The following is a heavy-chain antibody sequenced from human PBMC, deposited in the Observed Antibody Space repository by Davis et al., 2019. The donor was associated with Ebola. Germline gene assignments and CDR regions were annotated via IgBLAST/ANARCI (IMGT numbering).Heavy chain of an antibody. J-gene: IGHJ4*02. D-gene: IGHD5-18*01. CDR1: GGTFSSYA. V-gene: IGHV1-69*13. Sequence: AASVKVSCKASGGTFSSYAISWVRQAPGQGLEWMGGIIPIFGTANYAQKFQGRVTITADESTSTAYMELSSLRSEDTAVYYCARAGNMGYSYGTGGYWGQGTLVTVSS. CDR3: ARAGNMGYSYGTGGY. CDR2: IIPIFGTA.